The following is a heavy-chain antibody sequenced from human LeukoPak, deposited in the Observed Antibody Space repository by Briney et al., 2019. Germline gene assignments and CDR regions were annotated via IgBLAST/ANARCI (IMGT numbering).Heavy chain of an antibody. D-gene: IGHD3-10*01. CDR2: INPSGGST. CDR1: GYTFTSYY. CDR3: SRITMVRGVIFPFDP. J-gene: IGHJ5*02. V-gene: IGHV1-46*01. Sequence: ASVKVSCKASGYTFTSYYMHWVRQAPGQGLEWMGIINPSGGSTSYAQKFQGRVTMTRDMSTSTVYVELSSLRSEDTAVYYCSRITMVRGVIFPFDPWGQGTLVTVSS.